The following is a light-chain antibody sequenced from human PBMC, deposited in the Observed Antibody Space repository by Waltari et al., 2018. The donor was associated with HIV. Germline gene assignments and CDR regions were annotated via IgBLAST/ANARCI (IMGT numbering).Light chain of an antibody. V-gene: IGLV1-51*01. CDR1: SPNIGDNY. CDR2: DNN. Sequence: QSVLTQPPSVSAAPGQKVTTSCPGSSPNIGDNYVSCYQQLPGPAPKLLIYDNNKRPSGIPDRFSGSKSGTSATLGITGLQTGDEADYYCGTWDSSLSAVVFGTGTKVTVL. J-gene: IGLJ1*01. CDR3: GTWDSSLSAVV.